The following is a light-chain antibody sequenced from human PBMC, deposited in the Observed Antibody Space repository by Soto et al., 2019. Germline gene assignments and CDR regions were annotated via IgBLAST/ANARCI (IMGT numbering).Light chain of an antibody. CDR3: CSYAGPFRV. J-gene: IGLJ3*02. Sequence: QSALTQPASVSGSPGQSITISCTGTSRDVGSYNLVSWYQQHPGKAPKLMIYEGSKRPSGVSNRFSGSKSGNTASLTISGLQAEDEADYYCCSYAGPFRVFGGGTKLTVL. V-gene: IGLV2-23*01. CDR1: SRDVGSYNL. CDR2: EGS.